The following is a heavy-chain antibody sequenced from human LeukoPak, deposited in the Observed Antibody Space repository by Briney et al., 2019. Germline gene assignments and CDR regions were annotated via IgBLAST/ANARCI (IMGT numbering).Heavy chain of an antibody. CDR2: INSDGSST. CDR1: GFTFSSYW. J-gene: IGHJ3*02. V-gene: IGHV3-74*01. Sequence: GGSLRLSCAASGFTFSSYWMHWVRQAPGEGLVWVSRINSDGSSTSYADSVKGRFTISRDNAKNTLYLQMNSLRAEDTAVYYCAREGNYGDYDAFDIWGQGTMVTVSS. CDR3: AREGNYGDYDAFDI. D-gene: IGHD4-17*01.